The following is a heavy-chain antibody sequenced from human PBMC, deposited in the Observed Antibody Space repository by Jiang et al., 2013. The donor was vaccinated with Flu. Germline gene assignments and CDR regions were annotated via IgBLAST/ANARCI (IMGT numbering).Heavy chain of an antibody. D-gene: IGHD4-11*01. CDR3: ARDWTTAGAFDY. V-gene: IGHV1-18*01. J-gene: IGHJ4*02. CDR1: GYSLSTYG. Sequence: GAEVKKPGSSVKVSCEASGYSLSTYGLAWVRQAPGQGLGWMGWISGYDGDTKYAQKLQDRVTLTTDTSTSTAYMELRSLRSDDTAVYYCARDWTTAGAFDYWGQGTLVTVSS. CDR2: ISGYDGDT.